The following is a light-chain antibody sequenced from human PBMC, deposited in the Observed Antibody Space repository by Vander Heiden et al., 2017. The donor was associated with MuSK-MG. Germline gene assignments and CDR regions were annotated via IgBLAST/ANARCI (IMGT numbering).Light chain of an antibody. CDR3: QQECSSPLT. CDR2: GAS. V-gene: IGKV3-20*01. J-gene: IGKJ4*01. CDR1: QSVSSSY. Sequence: EIVLTPSPGTLSLSPGERATLSCRASQSVSSSYLAWYQQKPGQAPRLLIYGASSRATGIPDRFSGSGSGTDFTLTISRLEPEDFAVYYCQQECSSPLTFGAGTKVEIK.